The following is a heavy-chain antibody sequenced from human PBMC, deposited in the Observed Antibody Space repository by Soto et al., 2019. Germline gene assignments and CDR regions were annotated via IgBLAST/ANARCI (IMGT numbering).Heavy chain of an antibody. CDR3: AREVEPNWFDP. CDR2: IKQDGSEK. Sequence: EVQLVESGGGLVQPGGSLRLSCAASGFTISSYWMSWVRQAPGKGLEWVANIKQDGSEKYYVDSVKGRFTISRDNAKNSLYLQMNSLRAEDTAVYYSAREVEPNWFDPWGQGTLVTVSS. V-gene: IGHV3-7*03. D-gene: IGHD2-15*01. J-gene: IGHJ5*02. CDR1: GFTISSYW.